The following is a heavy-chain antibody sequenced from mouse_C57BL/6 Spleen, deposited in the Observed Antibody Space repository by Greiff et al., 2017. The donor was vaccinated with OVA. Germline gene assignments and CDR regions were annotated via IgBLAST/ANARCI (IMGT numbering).Heavy chain of an antibody. CDR3: ARGGYDYDGWFAY. D-gene: IGHD2-4*01. J-gene: IGHJ3*01. CDR1: GFTFSDCY. Sequence: EVKLVESGGGLVQPGGSLKLSCAASGFTFSDCYMYWVRQTPEKRLEWVAYISNGGGSTYYPDTVKGRFTISRDNAKNTLYLQMSRLKSEDTAMYYCARGGYDYDGWFAYWGQGTLVTVSA. V-gene: IGHV5-12*01. CDR2: ISNGGGST.